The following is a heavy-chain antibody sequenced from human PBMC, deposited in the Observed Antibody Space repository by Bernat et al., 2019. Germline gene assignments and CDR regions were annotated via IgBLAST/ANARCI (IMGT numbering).Heavy chain of an antibody. J-gene: IGHJ4*02. Sequence: EVQLVESGGGLVQPGRSLRLSCAASGFTFDDYAMHWVRQAPGKGLEWVSGLSWNSGSIGYADSVKGRFTISRDNAKNSLYLQMNSLRAEDTALYYCARSVLLWFGDTGYFDYWGQGTLVTVSS. CDR3: ARSVLLWFGDTGYFDY. CDR1: GFTFDDYA. V-gene: IGHV3-9*01. CDR2: LSWNSGSI. D-gene: IGHD3-10*01.